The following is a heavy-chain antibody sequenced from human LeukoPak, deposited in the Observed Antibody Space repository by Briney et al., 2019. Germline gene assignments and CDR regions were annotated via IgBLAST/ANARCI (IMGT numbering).Heavy chain of an antibody. Sequence: SETLSLTCTVSGFSISTGLDWGWIRQSPGKGLEWVGHIYHSAHTYYNPSLKSRVTISVDTSKNQFSLNLTSVTAADTAVYYCARLSYYYVNNGYCYFDYWGQGTLATVSS. D-gene: IGHD3-22*01. CDR1: GFSISTGLD. J-gene: IGHJ4*02. CDR3: ARLSYYYVNNGYCYFDY. CDR2: IYHSAHT. V-gene: IGHV4-38-2*02.